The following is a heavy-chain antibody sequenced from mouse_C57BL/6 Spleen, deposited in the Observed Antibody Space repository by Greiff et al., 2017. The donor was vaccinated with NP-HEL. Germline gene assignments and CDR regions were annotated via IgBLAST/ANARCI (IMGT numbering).Heavy chain of an antibody. V-gene: IGHV1-19*01. J-gene: IGHJ2*01. D-gene: IGHD1-1*01. CDR3: ARWATTVVADY. CDR1: GYTFTDYY. Sequence: VQLKQSGPVLVKPGASVKMSCKASGYTFTDYYMNWVKQSHGKSLEWIGVINPYNGGTSYNQKFKGKATFTVDKSSSTAYMELNSLTSEDSAVYYCARWATTVVADYWGQGTTLTVSS. CDR2: INPYNGGT.